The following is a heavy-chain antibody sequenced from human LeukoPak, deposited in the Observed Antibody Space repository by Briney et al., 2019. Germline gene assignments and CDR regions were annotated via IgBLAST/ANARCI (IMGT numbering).Heavy chain of an antibody. V-gene: IGHV3-15*01. CDR2: IKSKTDGGTT. D-gene: IGHD3-10*01. J-gene: IGHJ4*02. Sequence: GGSLRLSCAASGFTFSNAWMSWVRQAPGKGLERVGRIKSKTDGGTTDYAAPVKGRFTISRDDSKNTLYLQMNSLKTEDTAVYYCTVRSGLGINKNHFDYWGQGTLVTVSS. CDR1: GFTFSNAW. CDR3: TVRSGLGINKNHFDY.